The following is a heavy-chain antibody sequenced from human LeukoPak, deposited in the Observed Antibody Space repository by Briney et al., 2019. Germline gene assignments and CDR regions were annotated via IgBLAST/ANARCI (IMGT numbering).Heavy chain of an antibody. Sequence: GGSLRLSCAASGFTFSSYWMHWVRQAPGKGLEWVSVIYSGGSTYYADSVKGRFTISRDNSKNTLYLQMNSLRAEDTAVYYCARVWFGEAYYFDYWGQGTLVTVSS. J-gene: IGHJ4*02. CDR1: GFTFSSYW. V-gene: IGHV3-53*01. CDR3: ARVWFGEAYYFDY. CDR2: IYSGGST. D-gene: IGHD3-10*01.